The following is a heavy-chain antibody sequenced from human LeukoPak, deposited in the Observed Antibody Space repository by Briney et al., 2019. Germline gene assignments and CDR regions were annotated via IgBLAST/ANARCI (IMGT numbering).Heavy chain of an antibody. CDR3: AREGYYDILTGYTPDWFDP. CDR2: IYYSGST. D-gene: IGHD3-9*01. V-gene: IGHV4-39*02. CDR1: GGSISSSSYY. J-gene: IGHJ5*02. Sequence: SETLSLTCTVSGGSISSSSYYWGWIRQPPGKGLEWIGSIYYSGSTYYNPSLKSRVTISVDTSKNQFSLKLSSVTAADTAVYYCAREGYYDILTGYTPDWFDPWGQGTLVTVSS.